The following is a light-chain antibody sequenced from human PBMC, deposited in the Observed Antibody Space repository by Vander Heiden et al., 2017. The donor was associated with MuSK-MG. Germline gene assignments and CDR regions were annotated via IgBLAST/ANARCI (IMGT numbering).Light chain of an antibody. Sequence: QAALTQPSSLSASPGASASLTCTLRSDINVGTYRIYWYQQKPGSPPQYLLRYKSDSDKQQGSGVPSRFSGSKDASANAGILLISGLQSEDEADYYCMIWHSSAVVFGGGTKLTVL. J-gene: IGLJ2*01. V-gene: IGLV5-45*02. CDR3: MIWHSSAVV. CDR2: YKSDSDK. CDR1: SDINVGTYR.